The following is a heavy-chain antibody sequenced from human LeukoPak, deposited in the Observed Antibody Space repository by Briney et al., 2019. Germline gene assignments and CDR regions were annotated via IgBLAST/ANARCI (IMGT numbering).Heavy chain of an antibody. CDR3: ARVAFDWPTYYMDV. V-gene: IGHV4-39*07. Sequence: SETLSITCTVSGGSISSSSYYWGWIRQPPGKGPEWVGSIYYSGRSYYDPSLKSRVTISVDTSKNQFSLKLSSLTAAHTAVYYCARVAFDWPTYYMDVWGKGTTVSDSS. CDR1: GGSISSSSYY. CDR2: IYYSGRS. J-gene: IGHJ6*03. D-gene: IGHD3-9*01.